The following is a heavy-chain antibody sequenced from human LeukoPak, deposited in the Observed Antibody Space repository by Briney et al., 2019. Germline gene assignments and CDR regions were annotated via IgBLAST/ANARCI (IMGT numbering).Heavy chain of an antibody. Sequence: SETLSLTCAVSGYSISSGYYWGWIRQPPGKGLEWIGGIYHSGSTHYNSSLKSRITISVDTSKNQFSLKLTSVTAADTAMYYCARQWQSTGFDYWGQGTLVTVSS. CDR1: GYSISSGYY. J-gene: IGHJ4*02. CDR2: IYHSGST. CDR3: ARQWQSTGFDY. V-gene: IGHV4-38-2*01. D-gene: IGHD2-2*01.